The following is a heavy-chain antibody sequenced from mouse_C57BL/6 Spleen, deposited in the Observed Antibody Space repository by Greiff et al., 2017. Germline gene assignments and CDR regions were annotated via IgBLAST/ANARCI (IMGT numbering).Heavy chain of an antibody. CDR2: IWTGGGT. D-gene: IGHD2-5*01. CDR3: AREEYYSTYYAMDY. Sequence: VQLQQSGPGLVAPSQSLSITCTVSGFSLTSYAISWVRQPPGKGLEWLGVIWTGGGTNYNSALKSRLSISKDNSKSQVFLKMNSLQTDDTARYYCAREEYYSTYYAMDYWGQGTSVTVSA. CDR1: GFSLTSYA. V-gene: IGHV2-9-1*01. J-gene: IGHJ4*01.